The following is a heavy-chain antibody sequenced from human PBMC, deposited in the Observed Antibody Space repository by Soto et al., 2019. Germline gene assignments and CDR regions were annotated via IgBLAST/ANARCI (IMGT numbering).Heavy chain of an antibody. V-gene: IGHV2-5*02. J-gene: IGHJ3*02. CDR3: AHRPSYDILTGYFEYPYDAFDI. CDR1: GFSLSTSGVG. Sequence: QITLKESGPTLVNPTQTLTLTCTFSGFSLSTSGVGVGWIRQPPGKALEWLALIYWDDDKRYSPSLKSRLTLTKDTSKNQVVLTTTNMDHVDTATYYCAHRPSYDILTGYFEYPYDAFDIWGQGTMVTVSS. D-gene: IGHD3-9*01. CDR2: IYWDDDK.